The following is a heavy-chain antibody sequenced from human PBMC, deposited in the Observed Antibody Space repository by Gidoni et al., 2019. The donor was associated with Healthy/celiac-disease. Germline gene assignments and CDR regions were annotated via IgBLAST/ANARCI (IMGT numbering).Heavy chain of an antibody. D-gene: IGHD2-8*01. V-gene: IGHV3-7*01. CDR3: ARAQSYCTNGVCLPPWYYYGMDV. Sequence: EVQLVESGGGLVQPGGSLRLSCAASGFTFSSYWMSWVRPAPGKGLEWVANIKQDGSEKYYVDSVKGRFTISRDNAKNSLYLQMNSLRAEDTAVYYCARAQSYCTNGVCLPPWYYYGMDVWGQGTTVTVSS. CDR2: IKQDGSEK. CDR1: GFTFSSYW. J-gene: IGHJ6*02.